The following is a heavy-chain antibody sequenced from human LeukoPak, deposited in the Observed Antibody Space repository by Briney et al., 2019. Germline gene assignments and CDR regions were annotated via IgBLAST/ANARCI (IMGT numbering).Heavy chain of an antibody. J-gene: IGHJ3*02. D-gene: IGHD1-1*01. V-gene: IGHV3-21*01. CDR3: ARDGNGNGDAFDI. Sequence: GGSLRLSCAASGFTFDDYGMNWVRQAPGKGLEWVSSISSSSSYIYYADSVKGRFTISRDNAKNSLYLQMNSLRAEDTAVYYCARDGNGNGDAFDIWGQGTMVTVSS. CDR2: ISSSSSYI. CDR1: GFTFDDYG.